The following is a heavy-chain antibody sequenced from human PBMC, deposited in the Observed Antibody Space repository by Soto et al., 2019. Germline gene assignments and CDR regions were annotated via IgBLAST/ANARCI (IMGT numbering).Heavy chain of an antibody. J-gene: IGHJ3*02. D-gene: IGHD1-7*01. CDR3: ARVSELELLSAFDI. CDR1: GYTFTGYY. Sequence: SVKVSCKASGYTFTGYYMHWVRQAPGQGLEWMGWINPNSGGTNYAQKFQGRVTMTRDTSISTAYMELSRLRSDDTAVYYCARVSELELLSAFDIWGQGTMVTVSS. CDR2: INPNSGGT. V-gene: IGHV1-2*02.